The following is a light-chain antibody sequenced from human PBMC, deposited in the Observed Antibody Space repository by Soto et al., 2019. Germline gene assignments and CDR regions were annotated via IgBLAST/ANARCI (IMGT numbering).Light chain of an antibody. CDR2: DAS. Sequence: EIVLTQSPATLSLSPGERATLSCRASQSVSSYLAWYQQKPGQAPRLLIYDASNRATGIPARFSGSGSGTDFTLTISSLEPEDFVVYYCQQRSNWQTFGQGTKLEIK. V-gene: IGKV3-11*01. CDR3: QQRSNWQT. J-gene: IGKJ2*01. CDR1: QSVSSY.